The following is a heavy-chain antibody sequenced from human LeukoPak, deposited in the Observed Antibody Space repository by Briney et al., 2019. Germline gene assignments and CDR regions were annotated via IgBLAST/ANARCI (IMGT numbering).Heavy chain of an antibody. CDR3: AIDREGAASGGLLSAFDI. J-gene: IGHJ3*02. CDR2: IYSGGST. D-gene: IGHD6-13*01. V-gene: IGHV3-66*02. Sequence: GGSLRLSCAASGFTVSSNYMSWVRQAPGKGLEWVSVIYSGGSTYYADSVKGRFTISRDNSKNTLYLQMNSLRAEDTAVYYCAIDREGAASGGLLSAFDIWGQGTMVTVSS. CDR1: GFTVSSNY.